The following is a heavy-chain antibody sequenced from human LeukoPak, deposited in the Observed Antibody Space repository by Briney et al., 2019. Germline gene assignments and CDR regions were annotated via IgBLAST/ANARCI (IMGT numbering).Heavy chain of an antibody. J-gene: IGHJ4*02. Sequence: PGRSLRLSCAASGFIFRSYGMHWVRQAPGKGLGWVAVISYDGNIKYYADSVKGRFTISRDNSKNTLSLQMSSLRPEDTAVYYCAKDDGYRVTTPPRGPWGYWGQGTLVTVSS. CDR3: AKDDGYRVTTPPRGPWGY. CDR1: GFIFRSYG. D-gene: IGHD4-17*01. V-gene: IGHV3-30*18. CDR2: ISYDGNIK.